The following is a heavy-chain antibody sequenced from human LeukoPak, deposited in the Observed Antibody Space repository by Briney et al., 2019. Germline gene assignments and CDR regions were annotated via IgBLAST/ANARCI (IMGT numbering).Heavy chain of an antibody. J-gene: IGHJ4*02. D-gene: IGHD3-22*01. V-gene: IGHV3-23*01. Sequence: PGGSLRLSCAASGFTFSSYAMSWVRQAPGKGLEWVSAISGSGGSTYYADSVKGRFTISRDNSKNTLYLQMNSLRAEDTAVYYCATYDSSDFGIGYWGQGTLVTVSS. CDR2: ISGSGGST. CDR1: GFTFSSYA. CDR3: ATYDSSDFGIGY.